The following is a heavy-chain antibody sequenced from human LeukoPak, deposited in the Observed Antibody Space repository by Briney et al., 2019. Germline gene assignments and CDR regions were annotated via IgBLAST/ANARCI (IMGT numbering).Heavy chain of an antibody. CDR1: GFTFSSYA. CDR2: ISYDGSNK. V-gene: IGHV3-30*04. J-gene: IGHJ3*02. Sequence: GGSLRLSCAASGFTFSSYAMHWVRQAPGKGLEWVAVISYDGSNKYYADSVKGRFTISRDNSKNTLYLQMNSLRAEDTAVYYCAKSLIYYDSSGYLELDAFDIWGQGTMVTVSS. CDR3: AKSLIYYDSSGYLELDAFDI. D-gene: IGHD3-22*01.